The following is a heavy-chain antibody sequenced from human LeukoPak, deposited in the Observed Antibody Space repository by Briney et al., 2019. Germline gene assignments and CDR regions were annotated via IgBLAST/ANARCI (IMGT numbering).Heavy chain of an antibody. Sequence: GGSLRLSCAASGFTFSSHAMSWVRQAPEKGLEWVSSITNDNYDTFYADSVKGRFTISKDNAKNTVYLQMNNLRAEDTAVYYCVSFYETYWGRGTLVTVSS. J-gene: IGHJ4*02. CDR2: ITNDNYDT. CDR1: GFTFSSHA. D-gene: IGHD2-2*01. V-gene: IGHV3-23*01. CDR3: VSFYETY.